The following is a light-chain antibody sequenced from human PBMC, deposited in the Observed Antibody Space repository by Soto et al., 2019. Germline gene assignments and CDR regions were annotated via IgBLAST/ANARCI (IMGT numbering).Light chain of an antibody. CDR2: GAS. V-gene: IGKV3-15*01. CDR1: QSVSSN. Sequence: EIVMTQSPATLSVSPGERATLSCRASQSVSSNLAWYQQKPGQAPRLLIYGASTRATGIPARFRGSGSGTEFTLTISILQSEDFAVYYCQQYNNWPGLTFGGGTKVEIK. CDR3: QQYNNWPGLT. J-gene: IGKJ4*01.